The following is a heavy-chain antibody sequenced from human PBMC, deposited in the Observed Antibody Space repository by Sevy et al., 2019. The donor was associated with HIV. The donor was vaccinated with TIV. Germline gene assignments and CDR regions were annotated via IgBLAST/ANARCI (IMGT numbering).Heavy chain of an antibody. V-gene: IGHV4-38-2*01. CDR2: IYHSGYS. D-gene: IGHD6-19*01. CDR1: AYSISSDYY. J-gene: IGHJ4*02. Sequence: SETLSLTCAVSAYSISSDYYWGWVRQPPGKRLEWIGSIYHSGYSYYNPSFKSRVTISVNTSKNQFSLKLSSVTAADTAVYYCARAIGTQVAGLYYFDYWGQGTLVTVSS. CDR3: ARAIGTQVAGLYYFDY.